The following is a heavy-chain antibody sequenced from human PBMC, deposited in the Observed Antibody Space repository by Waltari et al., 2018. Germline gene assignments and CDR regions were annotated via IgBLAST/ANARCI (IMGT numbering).Heavy chain of an antibody. J-gene: IGHJ6*03. Sequence: QVQLQKWRAALLKPSETLALPCDLSGGPLSGYHWTWIRQPPGKGLEWIGEINDSGRTTYNPSLESRVTVSIDTANNQFSLRVRSVTAADTAVYYCARVFGYYYYYMDVWGKGTTVTISS. V-gene: IGHV4-34*02. D-gene: IGHD3-3*01. CDR3: ARVFGYYYYYMDV. CDR1: GGPLSGYH. CDR2: INDSGRT.